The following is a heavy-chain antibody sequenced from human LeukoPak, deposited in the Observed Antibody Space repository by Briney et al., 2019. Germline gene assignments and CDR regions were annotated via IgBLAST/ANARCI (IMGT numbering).Heavy chain of an antibody. J-gene: IGHJ4*02. V-gene: IGHV3-43D*04. CDR1: GFTFDDYA. CDR2: ISWDGGST. CDR3: AKDKDFDSSGWYSSFDY. D-gene: IGHD6-19*01. Sequence: GGSLRLSCAASGFTFDDYAMHWVRQAPGKGLEWVSLISWDGGSTYYADSVKGRFTISRDDSKNSLYLQMNSLRAEDTALYYCAKDKDFDSSGWYSSFDYWGQGTLVTVSS.